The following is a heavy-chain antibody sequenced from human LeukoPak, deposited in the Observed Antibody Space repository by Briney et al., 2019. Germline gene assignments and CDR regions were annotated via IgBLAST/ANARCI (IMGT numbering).Heavy chain of an antibody. CDR3: VIVRGYFHPSGTDY. CDR2: ITITVGNT. D-gene: IGHD3-9*01. J-gene: IGHJ4*02. Sequence: GGSLRLSCLASGFTFSSYTVHWVRQAPGKGLEFVSAITITVGNTYYADSLTGRFTLSRDNSKNTLYLQQSSLRAEDTAVYYCVIVRGYFHPSGTDYWGQGTLVTVSS. V-gene: IGHV3-64D*06. CDR1: GFTFSSYT.